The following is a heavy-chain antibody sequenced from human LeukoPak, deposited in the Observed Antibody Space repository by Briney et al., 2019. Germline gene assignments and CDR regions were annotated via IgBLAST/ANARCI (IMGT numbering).Heavy chain of an antibody. V-gene: IGHV1-18*01. Sequence: ASVKVSCKASGYTFTSYGISWVRQAPGQGLEWMGWISAYNGNTNYAQKLQGRVTVTTDTSTSTAYMELRSLRSDDTAVYYCARAAPSWYGSWFDPWGQGTLVTVSS. CDR3: ARAAPSWYGSWFDP. D-gene: IGHD6-13*01. CDR2: ISAYNGNT. J-gene: IGHJ5*02. CDR1: GYTFTSYG.